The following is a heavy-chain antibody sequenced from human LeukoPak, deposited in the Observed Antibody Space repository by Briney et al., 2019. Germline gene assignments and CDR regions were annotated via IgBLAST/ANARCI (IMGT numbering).Heavy chain of an antibody. V-gene: IGHV3-21*01. CDR3: ARDIVIIPAAIPWFDS. Sequence: GGSLRLSCAASGFTFSSYSVNWVRQAPGKGLEWVSSISSSSSYIYYADSVKGRFTISRDNAKNSLYLQMNSLRAEDTAVYYCARDIVIIPAAIPWFDSWGQGTLVTVSS. J-gene: IGHJ5*01. D-gene: IGHD2-2*02. CDR1: GFTFSSYS. CDR2: ISSSSSYI.